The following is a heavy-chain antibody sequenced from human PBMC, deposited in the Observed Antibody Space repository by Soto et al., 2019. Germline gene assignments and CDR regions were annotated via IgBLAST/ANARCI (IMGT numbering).Heavy chain of an antibody. CDR2: IWNDGSKK. J-gene: IGHJ4*02. V-gene: IGHV3-33*01. CDR3: ARGNGHISGYFDY. CDR1: GFNFNSYG. Sequence: QVQLVESGGGEVQPGRSLRLSCAAAGFNFNSYGMHWVRQAPGNGLEWVAVIWNDGSKKFYGDSVRGRFTISRDNSKNTVSLQMDSLRVEDTAVYYCARGNGHISGYFDYWGQGALVTVSS.